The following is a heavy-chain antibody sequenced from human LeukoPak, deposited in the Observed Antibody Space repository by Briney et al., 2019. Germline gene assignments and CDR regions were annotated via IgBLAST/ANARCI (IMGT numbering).Heavy chain of an antibody. CDR1: GGYISSSSYF. V-gene: IGHV4-39*01. J-gene: IGHJ4*02. Sequence: SETLSLTCTVSGGYISSSSYFWAWIRQPPGKGLECIGSMSYSGSTYYNPSLKSRVTISVDTSKNQFSLKLTSVTAADTAVYYCARHLRSVYDPRAFDHWGQGTLITVSS. D-gene: IGHD5/OR15-5a*01. CDR2: MSYSGST. CDR3: ARHLRSVYDPRAFDH.